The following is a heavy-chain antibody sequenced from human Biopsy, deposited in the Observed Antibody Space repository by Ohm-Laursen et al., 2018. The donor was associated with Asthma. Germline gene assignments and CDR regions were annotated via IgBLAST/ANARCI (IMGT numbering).Heavy chain of an antibody. V-gene: IGHV3-53*01. Sequence: GSLRLSSTASGFTVSRDHMFWVRQAPGKGLEWVSVIYSGGTSHTADSVRGRFTISRDFSKNTLHLQMHSLRVEDTAVYYCARGDSSGWSHYYFDYWGQGTLVTVSS. CDR3: ARGDSSGWSHYYFDY. CDR2: IYSGGTS. J-gene: IGHJ4*02. D-gene: IGHD6-19*01. CDR1: GFTVSRDH.